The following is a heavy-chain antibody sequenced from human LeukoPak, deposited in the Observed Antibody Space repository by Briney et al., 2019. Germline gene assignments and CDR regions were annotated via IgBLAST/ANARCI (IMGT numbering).Heavy chain of an antibody. Sequence: GESLKISCKGPGYSFTSYWIGWVRQMPGKGLEWMGIIYPGDSDTRYSPSFQGQVTISADKSISTAYLQWSSLKASDTAMYYCARPIYYYGSGSYIDYWGQGTLVTVSS. V-gene: IGHV5-51*01. CDR2: IYPGDSDT. J-gene: IGHJ4*02. CDR1: GYSFTSYW. D-gene: IGHD3-10*01. CDR3: ARPIYYYGSGSYIDY.